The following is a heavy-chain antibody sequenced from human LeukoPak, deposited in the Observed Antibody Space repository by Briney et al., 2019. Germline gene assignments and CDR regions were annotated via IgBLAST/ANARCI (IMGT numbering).Heavy chain of an antibody. Sequence: GGSLRLSCAASGFTFSSYAMHWVRQASGKGLEYVSAISSNGGSTYYANSVKGRFTISRDNSKNTLYLQMGSLRAEDMAVYYCARASAGWGADDYWGQGTLLTVSS. J-gene: IGHJ4*02. D-gene: IGHD1-26*01. CDR2: ISSNGGST. CDR1: GFTFSSYA. V-gene: IGHV3-64*01. CDR3: ARASAGWGADDY.